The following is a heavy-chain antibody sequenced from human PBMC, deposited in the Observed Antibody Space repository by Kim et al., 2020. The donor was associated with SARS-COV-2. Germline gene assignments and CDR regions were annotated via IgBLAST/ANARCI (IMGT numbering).Heavy chain of an antibody. J-gene: IGHJ4*02. CDR1: GYTFTSYG. D-gene: IGHD6-13*01. CDR3: AIAAAGQYYFDY. Sequence: ASVKVSCKASGYTFTSYGIIWVRQAPGQGLEWMGWISAYNGNTNYAQKLQGRVTMTTDTSTSTAYMELRSLRSDDTAVYYCAIAAAGQYYFDYWGQGTLVTVSS. V-gene: IGHV1-18*04. CDR2: ISAYNGNT.